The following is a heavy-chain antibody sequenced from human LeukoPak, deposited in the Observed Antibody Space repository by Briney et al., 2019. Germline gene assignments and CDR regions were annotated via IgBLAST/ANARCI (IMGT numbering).Heavy chain of an antibody. D-gene: IGHD6-19*01. CDR2: IYTSGST. CDR1: GGSISSGSYY. CDR3: ARGRDVSSGWYQPNWFDP. J-gene: IGHJ5*02. Sequence: SQTLSLTCTVSGGSISSGSYYWSWIRQPAGKGLEWIGRIYTSGSTNYNPSLKSRVTISVDTSKNQFSLKLSSVTAADTAVYYCARGRDVSSGWYQPNWFDPWGQGTLVTVSS. V-gene: IGHV4-61*02.